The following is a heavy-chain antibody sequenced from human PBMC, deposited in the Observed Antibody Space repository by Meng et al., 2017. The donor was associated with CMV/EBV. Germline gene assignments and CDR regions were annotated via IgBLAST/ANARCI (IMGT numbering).Heavy chain of an antibody. D-gene: IGHD2-2*01. CDR3: AREGIVVVPASRYFDY. CDR2: IYYSGST. V-gene: IGHV4-31*02. CDR1: GSISRGGYY. Sequence: GSISRGGYYWSEIRQHPGKGLEWIGYIYYSGSTYYNQYLKSRGTISVDTSKNQFSLKLSSVTAADTAVYYCAREGIVVVPASRYFDYWGQGTLVTVSS. J-gene: IGHJ4*02.